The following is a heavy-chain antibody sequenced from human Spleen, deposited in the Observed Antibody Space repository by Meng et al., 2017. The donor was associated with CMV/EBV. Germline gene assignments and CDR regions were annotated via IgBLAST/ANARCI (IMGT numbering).Heavy chain of an antibody. J-gene: IGHJ4*02. CDR1: GYTFTGYY. CDR3: VRDKRSTPDY. CDR2: INPNSGGT. Sequence: ASVKVSCKASGYTFTGYYMHWVRQAPGQGLEWMGWINPNSGGTNYAQKFQGRVTMTRDTSISTAYMELRSLRSDDTANYYCVRDKRSTPDYWGQGTLVTVSS. D-gene: IGHD1-1*01. V-gene: IGHV1-2*02.